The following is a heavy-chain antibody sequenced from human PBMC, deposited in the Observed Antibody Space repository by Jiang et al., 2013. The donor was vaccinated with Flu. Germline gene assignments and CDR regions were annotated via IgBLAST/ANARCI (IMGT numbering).Heavy chain of an antibody. CDR1: GDAFHGYY. J-gene: IGHJ4*02. Sequence: LLKPSETLSLTCGVHGDAFHGYYWSWIRQTPGKGLEWIAEINHSGNTNYNPSLESRVLISVDARKRQISLQLSSLSAGDSAVYYCARGYYPFNGGWIRGFIDFWGQGTLVTVSS. D-gene: IGHD6-19*01. V-gene: IGHV4-34*01. CDR3: ARGYYPFNGGWIRGFIDF. CDR2: INHSGNT.